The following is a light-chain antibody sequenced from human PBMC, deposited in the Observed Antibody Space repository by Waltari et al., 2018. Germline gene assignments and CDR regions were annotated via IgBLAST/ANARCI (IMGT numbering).Light chain of an antibody. J-gene: IGKJ1*01. CDR2: KTS. V-gene: IGKV1-5*03. CDR3: QHYSTYSWT. Sequence: IQMTQSPSTLSASVGDRVTMTCRASQSVSRWVAWYQQKPGKAPKLLIYKTSTLESGVPSRFSGSGSGTEFSLTISSLQPDEFATYYCQHYSTYSWTFGQGTKLEIK. CDR1: QSVSRW.